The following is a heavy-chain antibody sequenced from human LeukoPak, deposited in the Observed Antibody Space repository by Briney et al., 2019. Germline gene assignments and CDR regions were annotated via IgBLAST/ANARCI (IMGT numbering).Heavy chain of an antibody. CDR3: ARGGGYYDSSGYHSHNWFDP. J-gene: IGHJ5*02. D-gene: IGHD3-22*01. V-gene: IGHV3-7*01. CDR2: IKQDGSEK. Sequence: PGGSLRLSCAASGFTFSSYWMSWVRQAPGKGLEWVANIKQDGSEKYYVDSVKGRFTISRDNAKNSLYLQMNSLRAEDTAVYYCARGGGYYDSSGYHSHNWFDPWGQGTLVTVSP. CDR1: GFTFSSYW.